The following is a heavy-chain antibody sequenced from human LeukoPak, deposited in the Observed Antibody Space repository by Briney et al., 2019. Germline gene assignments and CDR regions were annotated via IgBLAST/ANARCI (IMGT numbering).Heavy chain of an antibody. V-gene: IGHV3-20*04. CDR3: ARAARSGWYFDY. J-gene: IGHJ4*02. Sequence: GXSLRLSCAASGFTFDDYGMSWVRQAPGKGLEWVSGINWNGGSTVYADSVKGRFTISRDNAKNSLYLQMNSLRAEDTALYYCARAARSGWYFDYWGQGTLVTVSS. CDR2: INWNGGST. D-gene: IGHD6-19*01. CDR1: GFTFDDYG.